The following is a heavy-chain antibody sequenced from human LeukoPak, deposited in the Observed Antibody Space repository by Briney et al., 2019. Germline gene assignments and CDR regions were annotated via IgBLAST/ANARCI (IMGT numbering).Heavy chain of an antibody. CDR2: IYYSGST. V-gene: IGHV4-31*03. CDR3: ARVSSSPYYFDY. CDR1: GGSISSGGYY. Sequence: TPSLTCTVSGGSISSGGYYWSWICQHPGKGLEWIGYIYYSGSTYYNPSLKSRVTISVDTSKNQFSLKLSSVTAADTAVYYCARVSSSPYYFDYWGQGTLVTVSS. D-gene: IGHD6-13*01. J-gene: IGHJ4*02.